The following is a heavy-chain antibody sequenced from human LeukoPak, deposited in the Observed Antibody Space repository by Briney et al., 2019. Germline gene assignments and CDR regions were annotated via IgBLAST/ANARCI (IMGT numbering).Heavy chain of an antibody. Sequence: ASLKVSCKASGYTFTSYGISWVRQAPGQGLEWMGGFDPEDGETIYAQKFQGRVTMTEDTSTDTAYMELSSLRSEDTAVYYCATGDLRWYAFDIWGQGTMVTVSS. J-gene: IGHJ3*02. D-gene: IGHD4-23*01. CDR3: ATGDLRWYAFDI. CDR2: FDPEDGET. V-gene: IGHV1-24*01. CDR1: GYTFTSYG.